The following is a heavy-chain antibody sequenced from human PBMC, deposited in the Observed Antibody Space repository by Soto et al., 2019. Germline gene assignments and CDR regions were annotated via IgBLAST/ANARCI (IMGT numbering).Heavy chain of an antibody. CDR1: GFTFSSHG. CDR2: IWSDGTNK. D-gene: IGHD3-10*01. CDR3: ARNFGWERLGDY. V-gene: IGHV3-33*01. J-gene: IGHJ4*02. Sequence: QVPLVESGGGVVQPGRSLRLSCAASGFTFSSHGMHWVRQAPGKGLEWVGLIWSDGTNKYYTEAVKGRFTISRDNSKDTLYLQMNSLRAEDTAVYYCARNFGWERLGDYWGQGTLVTVSS.